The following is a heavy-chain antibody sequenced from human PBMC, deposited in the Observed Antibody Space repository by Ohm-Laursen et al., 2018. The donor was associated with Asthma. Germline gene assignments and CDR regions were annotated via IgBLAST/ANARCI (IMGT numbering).Heavy chain of an antibody. CDR1: GFTFSSFA. D-gene: IGHD3-22*01. J-gene: IGHJ6*02. CDR2: ITSDGSWT. V-gene: IGHV3-30-3*01. CDR3: AREVVSPISYYYYGMDV. Sequence: SLRLSCSAPGFTFSSFAMHWVRQAPGKGLEWVTIITSDGSWTSYADSVKGRFTISRDNSKSTLYMQMNSLRAEDTAVYYCAREVVSPISYYYYGMDVWGHGTTVTVSS.